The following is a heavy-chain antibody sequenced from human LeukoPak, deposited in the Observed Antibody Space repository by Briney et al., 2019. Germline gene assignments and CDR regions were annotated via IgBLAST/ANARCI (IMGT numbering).Heavy chain of an antibody. Sequence: NTSETLSLTCTVSGNSISSSSYYWVWIRQPPGKGLEWIGSINYYGKTYYNPSVKSRVTISVDTSKNQFSLMVRSVTAADTAVYYCATSSGWYRYDSWGQGTLVTVSS. CDR2: INYYGKT. D-gene: IGHD6-19*01. V-gene: IGHV4-39*07. J-gene: IGHJ4*02. CDR1: GNSISSSSYY. CDR3: ATSSGWYRYDS.